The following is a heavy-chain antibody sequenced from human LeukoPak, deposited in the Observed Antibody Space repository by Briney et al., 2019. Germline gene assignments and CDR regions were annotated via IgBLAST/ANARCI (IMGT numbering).Heavy chain of an antibody. Sequence: SETVSLTCTVSGGSISSYYWSWTRQPPGKGLEWIGYIYYSGSTNYNPSLKSRVTISVDTSKNQFSLKLSSVTAADTAVYYCARGLYDSSGENAFDIWGQGTMVTVSS. J-gene: IGHJ3*02. D-gene: IGHD3-22*01. CDR3: ARGLYDSSGENAFDI. CDR2: IYYSGST. CDR1: GGSISSYY. V-gene: IGHV4-59*01.